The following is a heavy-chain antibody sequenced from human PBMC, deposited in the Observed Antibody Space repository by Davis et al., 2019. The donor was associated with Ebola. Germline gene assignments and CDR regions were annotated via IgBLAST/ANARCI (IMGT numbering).Heavy chain of an antibody. CDR3: ARIRFLEWSTRRGMDV. D-gene: IGHD3-3*01. CDR2: ISSSSSTI. J-gene: IGHJ6*02. Sequence: GESLKISCAASGFTFSSYGMHWVRQAPGKGLEWVSYISSSSSTIYYADSVKGRFTISRDNAKNSLYLQMNSLRAEDTAVYYCARIRFLEWSTRRGMDVWGQGTTVTVSS. V-gene: IGHV3-48*04. CDR1: GFTFSSYG.